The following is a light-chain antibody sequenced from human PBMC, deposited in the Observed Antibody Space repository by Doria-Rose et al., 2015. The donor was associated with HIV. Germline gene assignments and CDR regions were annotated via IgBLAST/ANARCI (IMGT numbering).Light chain of an antibody. CDR2: GAS. CDR3: QHYGSSPRT. J-gene: IGKJ1*01. V-gene: IGKV3-20*01. CDR1: QSVSSSY. Sequence: GTLSLSPGEGATLSCRTSQSVSSSYLAWYQQRPGQAPRLLIYGASRRATDIPDRFSGSGSGTDFTLTISRLEPEDFAVYYCQHYGSSPRTFGQGTKVEIK.